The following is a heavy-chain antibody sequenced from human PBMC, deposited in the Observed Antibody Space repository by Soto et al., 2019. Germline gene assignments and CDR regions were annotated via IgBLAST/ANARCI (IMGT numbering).Heavy chain of an antibody. J-gene: IGHJ1*01. Sequence: GGSLRLSCVPSGFSSRSYWMSWVRQAPGQGLEWVANINQDGDEKNFVASVKGRFTISRDNAKNSLYLQMSSLRGDDTAVYYCARDLYSSGWSPIQHWGQGTLVTVSS. CDR2: INQDGDEK. CDR1: GFSSRSYW. V-gene: IGHV3-7*03. D-gene: IGHD6-19*01. CDR3: ARDLYSSGWSPIQH.